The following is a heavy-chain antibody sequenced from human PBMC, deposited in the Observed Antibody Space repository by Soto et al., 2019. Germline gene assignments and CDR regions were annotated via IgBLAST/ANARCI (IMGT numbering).Heavy chain of an antibody. CDR1: GFTFSDYA. J-gene: IGHJ4*02. CDR2: ISGSGGST. Sequence: EVQLLEAGGGLVQPGGSLRLSCAASGFTFSDYALSWVRQATGKGLEWVSSISGSGGSTYYAGSVKGRFTISRDNSKNTLYLQMSSLRVEDTAVYYCAKVTDDYWGQGTLVTVSS. CDR3: AKVTDDY. V-gene: IGHV3-23*01.